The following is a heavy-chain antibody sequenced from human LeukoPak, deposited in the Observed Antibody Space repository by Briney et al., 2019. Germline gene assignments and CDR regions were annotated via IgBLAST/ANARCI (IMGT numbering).Heavy chain of an antibody. J-gene: IGHJ5*02. CDR3: AKGARIAAARDWFDP. Sequence: GGSLRLSCAASGFTFSSYAMSWVRQAPGKGLEWVAVISYDGSNKYYADSVKGRFTISRDNSKNTLYLQMNSLRAEDTAVYYCAKGARIAAARDWFDPWGQGTLVTVSS. D-gene: IGHD6-13*01. CDR1: GFTFSSYA. CDR2: ISYDGSNK. V-gene: IGHV3-30*18.